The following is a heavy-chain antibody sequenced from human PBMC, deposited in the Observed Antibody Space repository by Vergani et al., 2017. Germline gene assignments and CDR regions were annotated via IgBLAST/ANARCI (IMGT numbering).Heavy chain of an antibody. V-gene: IGHV1-2*02. J-gene: IGHJ5*02. CDR1: GYTFTGYY. CDR3: ARDRKVPEDRMAKINWFDH. Sequence: QVQLVQSGAEVKKPGASVKVSCKASGYTFTGYYMHWVRQAPGQGLEWMGWINPNSGGTNYAQKFQGRVTMTRDTSISTAYMELSRLRSDDTAVYYCARDRKVPEDRMAKINWFDHWGQGTLVTVSS. D-gene: IGHD5-12*01. CDR2: INPNSGGT.